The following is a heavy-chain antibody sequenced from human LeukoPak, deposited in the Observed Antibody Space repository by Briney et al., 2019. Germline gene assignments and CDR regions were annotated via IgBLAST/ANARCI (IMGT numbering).Heavy chain of an antibody. J-gene: IGHJ4*02. CDR1: GGSISIYY. D-gene: IGHD2-2*02. CDR3: ASPPLYGSNDY. CDR2: IYDSGST. V-gene: IGHV4-59*01. Sequence: SETLSLTCTVSGGSISIYYWSWIRQPPGKGLEWIGYIYDSGSTNYNPSLKSRVTISVDTSKNQFSLKLSSVTAADTAVYYCASPPLYGSNDYWGQGTLVTVSS.